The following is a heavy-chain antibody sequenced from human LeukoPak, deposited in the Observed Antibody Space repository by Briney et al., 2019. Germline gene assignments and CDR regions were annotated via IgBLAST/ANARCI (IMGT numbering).Heavy chain of an antibody. CDR2: IYHSGST. CDR1: GYSISSGYY. V-gene: IGHV4-38-2*01. CDR3: ARGRPSGDFFDY. J-gene: IGHJ4*02. D-gene: IGHD4-17*01. Sequence: SETLSLTCAVSGYSISSGYYWGWIRQPPGKGLEWIGSIYHSGSTYYNPSLKSRVTISVDTSKNQFSLKLSSVTAADTAVYYCARGRPSGDFFDYWGQGALVTVSS.